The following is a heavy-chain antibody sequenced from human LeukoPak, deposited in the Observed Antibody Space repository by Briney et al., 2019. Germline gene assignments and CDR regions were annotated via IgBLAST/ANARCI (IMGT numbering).Heavy chain of an antibody. J-gene: IGHJ4*02. CDR3: ATPGYYDFWSGYHPYYFDY. Sequence: SETLSLTCTVSGGSTSSSSYYWGWIRQPPGKGLEWIGSIYYSGSTYYNPSLKSRVTISVDTSKNQFSLKLSSVTAADTAVYYCATPGYYDFWSGYHPYYFDYWGQGTLVTVSS. CDR1: GGSTSSSSYY. D-gene: IGHD3-3*01. V-gene: IGHV4-39*01. CDR2: IYYSGST.